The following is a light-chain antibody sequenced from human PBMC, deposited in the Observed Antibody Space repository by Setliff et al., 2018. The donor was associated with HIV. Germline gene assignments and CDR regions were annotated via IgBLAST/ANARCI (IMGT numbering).Light chain of an antibody. CDR3: QVWDSSSDHSYV. Sequence: SYELTQPPSVSVAPGETARITCGGNNIGREGVHWYQQKPGQAPVLVIYYDSDRPSGIPERFSGSNSGNTATLTISRVEAGDEADYYCQVWDSSSDHSYVFGTGTKVTVL. CDR2: YDS. V-gene: IGLV3-21*04. J-gene: IGLJ1*01. CDR1: NIGREG.